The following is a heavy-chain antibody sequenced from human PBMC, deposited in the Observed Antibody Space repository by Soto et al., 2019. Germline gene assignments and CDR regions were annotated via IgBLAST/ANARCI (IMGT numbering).Heavy chain of an antibody. CDR2: ISGSGDTT. CDR3: AKGSYRPHDY. Sequence: GGSLRLSCPASGFTFSTYAMSWVRQAPGKGLEWVSAISGSGDTTYYANSVKGRFTISRDNSKNTLYLQMNSLRAEDTAVYYCAKGSYRPHDYWGQGTLVTVSS. J-gene: IGHJ4*02. V-gene: IGHV3-23*01. CDR1: GFTFSTYA. D-gene: IGHD1-26*01.